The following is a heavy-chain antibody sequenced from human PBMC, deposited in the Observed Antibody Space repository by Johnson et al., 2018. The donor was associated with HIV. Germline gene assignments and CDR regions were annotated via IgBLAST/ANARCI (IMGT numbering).Heavy chain of an antibody. J-gene: IGHJ3*02. V-gene: IGHV3-33*06. Sequence: QMQLVESGGGVVQPGGSLRLSCAASGFTFSNYGMHWVRQAPGKGLEWVAVIWYDGRSKYYADSVKGRFTISRDNSKNTLYLQMNSLRAEDTAVYYCAKDQGTVPRRDDAFDIWGQGTVVNVSS. D-gene: IGHD4-17*01. CDR2: IWYDGRSK. CDR3: AKDQGTVPRRDDAFDI. CDR1: GFTFSNYG.